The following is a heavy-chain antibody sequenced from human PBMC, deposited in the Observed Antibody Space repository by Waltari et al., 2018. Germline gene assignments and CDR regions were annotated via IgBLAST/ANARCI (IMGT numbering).Heavy chain of an antibody. Sequence: WIRRPPGKGLEWIGEINHSGSTNYNPSLKSRVTISVDTSKNQFSLKLSSVTAADTAVYYCARVRNWFDPWGQGTLVTVSS. CDR3: ARVRNWFDP. CDR2: INHSGST. J-gene: IGHJ5*02. V-gene: IGHV4-34*01.